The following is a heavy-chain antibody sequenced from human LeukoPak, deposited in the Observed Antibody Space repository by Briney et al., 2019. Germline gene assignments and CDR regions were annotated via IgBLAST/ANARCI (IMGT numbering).Heavy chain of an antibody. CDR3: ARDLGYCTNGVCHTRFDY. J-gene: IGHJ4*02. CDR2: ISSSGSTI. V-gene: IGHV3-11*01. D-gene: IGHD2-8*01. CDR1: GFTFSDYY. Sequence: GGSLRLSCAASGFTFSDYYMSWIRQAPGKGLEWVSYISSSGSTIYYADSVKGRFTISRDNAKNSLYLQMNSLRAEDTAVYYCARDLGYCTNGVCHTRFDYWGQGTLVAVSS.